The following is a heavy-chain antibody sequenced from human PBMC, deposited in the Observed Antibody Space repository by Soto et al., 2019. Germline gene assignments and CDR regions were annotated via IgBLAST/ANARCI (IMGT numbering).Heavy chain of an antibody. J-gene: IGHJ3*02. CDR1: GFTFTSSA. V-gene: IGHV1-58*02. D-gene: IGHD5-12*01. CDR3: AASHVDIVATIGYAFDI. CDR2: IVVGSGNT. Sequence: ASVKVSCKASGFTFTSSAMQWVRQARGQRLEWIGWIVVGSGNTNYAQKFQERVTITRDMSTSTAYMELSSLRSEDTAVYYCAASHVDIVATIGYAFDIWGQGTMVTV.